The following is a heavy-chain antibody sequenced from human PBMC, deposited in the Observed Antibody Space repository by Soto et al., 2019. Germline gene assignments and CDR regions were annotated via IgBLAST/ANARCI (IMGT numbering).Heavy chain of an antibody. CDR1: GYTFTRHY. CDR2: INPSGGST. V-gene: IGHV1-46*01. J-gene: IGHJ3*02. D-gene: IGHD5-18*01. Sequence: ASVKVSCKASGYTFTRHYMHWVRQAPGQGLEWMGIINPSGGSTSYGQKFQGRVTMTRDASTSTVYMELSSLRSEDTAVYYCALQPQSGAFDIWGQGTMVTVSS. CDR3: ALQPQSGAFDI.